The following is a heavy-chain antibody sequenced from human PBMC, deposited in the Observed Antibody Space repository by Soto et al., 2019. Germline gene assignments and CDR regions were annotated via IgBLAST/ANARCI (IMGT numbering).Heavy chain of an antibody. CDR3: MGYGGNSV. CDR1: GFTVSDNH. V-gene: IGHV3-53*01. J-gene: IGHJ4*02. D-gene: IGHD4-17*01. CDR2: IYGGGDK. Sequence: EIQLVESGGGLTQPGGSLRLSCAVSGFTVSDNHVTWVRQATGKGLEWVSVIYGGGDKYYADSVKGRFTISRDKSKNTVSLQMNSLRADDAAVYYCMGYGGNSVWGQGTQVIVSS.